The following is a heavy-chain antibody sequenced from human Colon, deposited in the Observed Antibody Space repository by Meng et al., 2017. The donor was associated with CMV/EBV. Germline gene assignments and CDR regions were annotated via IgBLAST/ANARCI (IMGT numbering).Heavy chain of an antibody. J-gene: IGHJ4*02. CDR2: IKQDGSEK. D-gene: IGHD5-18*01. CDR1: GFTFSSYW. V-gene: IGHV3-7*03. Sequence: GGSLRLSCAASGFTFSSYWMSWVRQAPGKGLEWVANIKQDGSEKYYVDSVKGRFTISRDNAKNSLYLQMNSLRAEDTAVYYCTRELRREQRWLRALAYWGQGTLVTVSS. CDR3: TRELRREQRWLRALAY.